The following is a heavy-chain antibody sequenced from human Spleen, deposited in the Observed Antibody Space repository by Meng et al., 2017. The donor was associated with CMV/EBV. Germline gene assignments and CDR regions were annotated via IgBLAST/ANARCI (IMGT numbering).Heavy chain of an antibody. D-gene: IGHD3-3*01. CDR2: IRYDGSNK. J-gene: IGHJ4*02. CDR3: ASTDSYD. Sequence: QGRLVESGGGVVQPGRSLRLSCAASGFTFSSYGMHWVRQAPGKGLEWVAFIRYDGSNKYYADSVKGRFTISRDNSKNTLYLQMNSLRAEDTAVYYCASTDSYDWGQGTLVTVSS. CDR1: GFTFSSYG. V-gene: IGHV3-30*02.